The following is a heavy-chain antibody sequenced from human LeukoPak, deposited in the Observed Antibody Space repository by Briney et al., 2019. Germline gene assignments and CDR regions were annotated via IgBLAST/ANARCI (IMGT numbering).Heavy chain of an antibody. J-gene: IGHJ3*02. Sequence: PGGSLRLSCAASGFTVSSNYMSWVRQAPGKGLEWVSVLYSGGSTYYADSVKGRFTISRDNSKNTQYLQMNSLRAEDTAVYYCTRWTTDALDIWGQGTMVTVSS. D-gene: IGHD1-1*01. V-gene: IGHV3-66*02. CDR2: LYSGGST. CDR1: GFTVSSNY. CDR3: TRWTTDALDI.